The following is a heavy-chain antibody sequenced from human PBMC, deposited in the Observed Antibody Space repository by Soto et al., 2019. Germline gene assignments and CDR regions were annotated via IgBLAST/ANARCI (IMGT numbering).Heavy chain of an antibody. CDR1: GGSVSSGDYY. J-gene: IGHJ6*02. CDR3: AREGYNDNGMDV. V-gene: IGHV4-61*08. Sequence: QVHLQESGPGLVKPSETLSLTCTVSGGSVSSGDYYWSWIRQPPGKGLEWIGYIYYSGRTDYNPSLKSRGAISVDTSKNQCSLKLTAVSAGEAAMYYGAREGYNDNGMDVWGQGTTVTVSS. CDR2: IYYSGRT. D-gene: IGHD5-18*01.